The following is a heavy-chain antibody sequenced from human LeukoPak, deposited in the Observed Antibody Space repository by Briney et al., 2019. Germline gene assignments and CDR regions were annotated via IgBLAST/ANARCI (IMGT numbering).Heavy chain of an antibody. CDR1: GFTFSSYG. CDR2: IRYDGSNK. Sequence: GGSLRLSCAASGFTFSSYGMHWVRQAPGKGLEWVAFIRYDGSNKYYANSVKGRFAISRDNSKNTLYLQMNSLRAEDTAVYYCAKDSTVSTRAGAFDIWGQGTMVTVSS. V-gene: IGHV3-30*02. CDR3: AKDSTVSTRAGAFDI. D-gene: IGHD4-17*01. J-gene: IGHJ3*02.